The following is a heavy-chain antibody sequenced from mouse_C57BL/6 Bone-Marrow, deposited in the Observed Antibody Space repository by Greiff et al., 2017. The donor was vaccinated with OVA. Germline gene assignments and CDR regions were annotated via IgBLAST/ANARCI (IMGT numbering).Heavy chain of an antibody. CDR2: IHPNSGST. D-gene: IGHD1-1*01. Sequence: QVQLQQPGAELVKPGASVKLSCKASGYTFTSYWMHWVKQRPGQGLEWIGMIHPNSGSTNYNEKFKSKATLTVDKSSSTAYMQLSSLTSEDSAVYYCARGDYGSSYDFDYWGQGTTLTVSS. V-gene: IGHV1-64*01. CDR3: ARGDYGSSYDFDY. CDR1: GYTFTSYW. J-gene: IGHJ2*01.